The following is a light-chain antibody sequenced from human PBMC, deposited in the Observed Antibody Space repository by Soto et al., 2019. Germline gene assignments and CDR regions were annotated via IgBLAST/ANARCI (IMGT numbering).Light chain of an antibody. V-gene: IGKV3-20*01. CDR3: QQYGSSPWT. CDR1: QSVSNSY. Sequence: EIVLTQSPGTLSLSPGERATLSCRASQSVSNSYIAWYQQKPGQAPRLLIYGASSRATGIPDRFSGSGSGTDFTLTISRREPEDFAGYYCQQYGSSPWTFGQGTKGEIK. J-gene: IGKJ1*01. CDR2: GAS.